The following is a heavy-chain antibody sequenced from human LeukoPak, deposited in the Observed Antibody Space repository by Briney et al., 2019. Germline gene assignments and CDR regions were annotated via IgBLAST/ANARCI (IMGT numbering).Heavy chain of an antibody. J-gene: IGHJ4*02. Sequence: SVKVSCKAXXYTFTSYDINWVRQAPGQGLEWMGWMNPNSGNTGYAQKFQGRVTMTRNTSISTAYMELSSLRSEDTAVYYCASLKGDSGSYPYFDYWGQGTLVTVSS. V-gene: IGHV1-8*01. CDR2: MNPNSGNT. D-gene: IGHD1-26*01. CDR1: XYTFTSYD. CDR3: ASLKGDSGSYPYFDY.